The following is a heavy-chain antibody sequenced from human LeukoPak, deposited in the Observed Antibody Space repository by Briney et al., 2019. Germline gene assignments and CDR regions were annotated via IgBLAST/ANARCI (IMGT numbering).Heavy chain of an antibody. CDR1: GYTFTSYY. CDR3: AREERFLEWLSRYYYYYMDV. J-gene: IGHJ6*03. D-gene: IGHD3-3*01. V-gene: IGHV1-46*01. Sequence: ASVKVSCKASGYTFTSYYMHWVRRAPGQGLEWMGIINTSGGSTSYAQKFQGRVTMTRDTSTRIVYMELSSLRSEDTAVYYCAREERFLEWLSRYYYYYMDVWGKGTTVTVSS. CDR2: INTSGGST.